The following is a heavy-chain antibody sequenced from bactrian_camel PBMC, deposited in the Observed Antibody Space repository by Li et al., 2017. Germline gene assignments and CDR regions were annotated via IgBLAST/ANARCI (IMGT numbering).Heavy chain of an antibody. CDR2: IDSYGDT. CDR3: AARTYGSSWLGLVEGEYKY. D-gene: IGHD6*01. V-gene: IGHV3S53*01. J-gene: IGHJ4*01. CDR1: GYIYNAYC. Sequence: HVQLVESGGGSVQAGGSLRLSCAASGYIYNAYCMGWFRQAPGKEREGVAGIDSYGDTTYGDSVKGRFTISKDKDENMLYLQMNSLKVEDTAMYYCAARTYGSSWLGLVEGEYKYWGQGTQVTVS.